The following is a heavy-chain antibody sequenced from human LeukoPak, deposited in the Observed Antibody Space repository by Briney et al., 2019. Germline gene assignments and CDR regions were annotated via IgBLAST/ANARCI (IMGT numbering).Heavy chain of an antibody. CDR1: GFTFSNYW. Sequence: PGGSLRLSCAASGFTFSNYWMSWVRQAPGKGLEWVADIKEDGSEKYYVDSVKGRFTISRDKARNSLYLQMNSLRAEDTAVYYCASGRQLGSWGQGNLVTVSS. V-gene: IGHV3-7*01. CDR2: IKEDGSEK. D-gene: IGHD6-13*01. CDR3: ASGRQLGS. J-gene: IGHJ5*02.